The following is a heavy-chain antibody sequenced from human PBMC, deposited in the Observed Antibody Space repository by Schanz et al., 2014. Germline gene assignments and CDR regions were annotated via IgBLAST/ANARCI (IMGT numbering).Heavy chain of an antibody. CDR3: ARPIYDLWSGSFDS. Sequence: QLQLVESGGGVVQPGRSLRLSCAASGFPFRSYVMHWVRQAPGKGLEWVAFISYDGNNQYYADSVKGRFTISRDNSKNHLYLQMNSLRAEDMAVYYCARPIYDLWSGSFDSWGQGTLVTVSS. CDR1: GFPFRSYV. CDR2: ISYDGNNQ. J-gene: IGHJ4*02. D-gene: IGHD3-3*01. V-gene: IGHV3-30*04.